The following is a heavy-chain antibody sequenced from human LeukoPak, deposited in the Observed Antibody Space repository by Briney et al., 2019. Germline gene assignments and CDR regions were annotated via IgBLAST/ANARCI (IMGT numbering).Heavy chain of an antibody. CDR2: IYSRGNT. V-gene: IGHV4-39*07. Sequence: KPSETLSLTCSVSGVSISSGSNYCGWSRQPPGKTLELIGSIYSRGNTYYNPSLKSRVIILIDTAKNHFSLNLSSVTAADTAVYYCARSDGSGSFWFDPWGQGTLSPSPQ. CDR3: ARSDGSGSFWFDP. CDR1: GVSISSGSNY. D-gene: IGHD3-10*01. J-gene: IGHJ5*02.